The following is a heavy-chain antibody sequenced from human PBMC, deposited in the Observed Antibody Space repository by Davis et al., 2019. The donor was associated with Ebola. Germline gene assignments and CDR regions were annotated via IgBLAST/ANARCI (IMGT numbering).Heavy chain of an antibody. D-gene: IGHD3-10*01. V-gene: IGHV1-3*01. CDR3: VWFGDRGPYEYYYYGMDV. CDR1: GYTFTGYY. Sequence: ASVKVSCKASGYTFTGYYMHWVRQAPGQGLEWMGWINAGNGNTKYSQKFQGRVTITRDTSASTAYMELSSLRSEDTAVYYCVWFGDRGPYEYYYYGMDVWGQGTTVTVSS. J-gene: IGHJ6*02. CDR2: INAGNGNT.